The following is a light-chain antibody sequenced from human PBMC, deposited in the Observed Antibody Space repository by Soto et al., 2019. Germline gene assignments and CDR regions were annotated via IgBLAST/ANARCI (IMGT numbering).Light chain of an antibody. V-gene: IGLV2-23*01. CDR2: EGS. CDR1: SNDVGRYNQ. J-gene: IGLJ1*01. Sequence: QSVLTQPASVSGSPGQSITISCTGSSNDVGRYNQVSWYQQHPGKAPKVMIYEGSQRPSGVSNSFSGSKSGNTASLTISGLQAEDEADYYCCSYVGSTTYVFGTGTKVTVL. CDR3: CSYVGSTTYV.